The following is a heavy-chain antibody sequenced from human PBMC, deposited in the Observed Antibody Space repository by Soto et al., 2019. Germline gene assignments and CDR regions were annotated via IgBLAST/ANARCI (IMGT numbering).Heavy chain of an antibody. Sequence: QLQLQESGPGLVKPSETLSLTCTVSGGSISSSSYYWGWIRQPPGKGLEWIGSIYYSGSTYYNPPLLSGGITTVDASTKHYFLLLRSAIAADKAVYYYATGETATKYYYYYYYMDVWGKGTTVTVSS. J-gene: IGHJ6*03. V-gene: IGHV4-39*02. CDR1: GGSISSSSYY. CDR2: IYYSGST. CDR3: ATGETATKYYYYYYYMDV. D-gene: IGHD2-15*01.